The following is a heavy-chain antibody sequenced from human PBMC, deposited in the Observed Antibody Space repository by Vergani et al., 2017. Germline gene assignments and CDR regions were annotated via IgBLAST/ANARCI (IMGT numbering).Heavy chain of an antibody. D-gene: IGHD3-16*02. CDR2: IYTSGST. CDR3: ARASYDYIWGSYRPSWFDY. Sequence: QVQLQESGPGLVKPSQTLSLTCTVSGGSISSGSYYWSWIRQPAGKGLEWIGRIYTSGSTNYNPSLKSRVTISVDTSKNQFSLKLSSVTAADTAVDYCARASYDYIWGSYRPSWFDYWGQGTLVTVSS. V-gene: IGHV4-61*02. CDR1: GGSISSGSYY. J-gene: IGHJ4*02.